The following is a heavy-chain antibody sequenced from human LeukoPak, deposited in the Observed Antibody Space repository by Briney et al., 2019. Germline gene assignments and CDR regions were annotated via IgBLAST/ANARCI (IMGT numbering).Heavy chain of an antibody. CDR3: ARHGYSSNPYFDY. Sequence: SETLSLTCAVSGGSMSTSTYYWGWIRQPPGKGLEWIGNIYYSGSTDSVTTYYNPSLKSRVTISVDTSKNQFSLKLSSVTAADTAVYYCARHGYSSNPYFDYWGQGTLVTVSS. CDR2: IYYSGST. CDR1: GGSMSTSTYY. V-gene: IGHV4-39*01. J-gene: IGHJ4*02. D-gene: IGHD6-13*01.